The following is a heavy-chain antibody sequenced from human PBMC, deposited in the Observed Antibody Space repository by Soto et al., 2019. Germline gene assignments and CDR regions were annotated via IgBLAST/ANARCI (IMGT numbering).Heavy chain of an antibody. CDR3: ARGGVYDFWSGLFD. D-gene: IGHD3-3*01. Sequence: SETLFLTCTVSGASISRGDYYWNWIRQSPGKGLEWIGNTYNNGRPNYNPSLKSRVTISGDSSKNQFSLKLRSLSAADTAVYYCARGGVYDFWSGLFDWGQGTLVTV. J-gene: IGHJ4*02. V-gene: IGHV4-30-4*01. CDR1: GASISRGDYY. CDR2: TYNNGRP.